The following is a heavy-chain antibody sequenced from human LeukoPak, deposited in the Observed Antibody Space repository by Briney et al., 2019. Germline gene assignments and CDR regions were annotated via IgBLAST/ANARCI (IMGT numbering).Heavy chain of an antibody. J-gene: IGHJ5*02. V-gene: IGHV1-69*06. CDR2: IIPIFGTA. CDR1: GGTFSSYA. CDR3: ARESSGYCSGGSCDWFDP. D-gene: IGHD2-15*01. Sequence: GASVKVSCKASGGTFSSYAISWVRQAPGQGLEWMGGIIPIFGTANYAQKFQGRVTITADKSTSTAYMELSSLRSEDTAVYYCARESSGYCSGGSCDWFDPWGQGTLVTASS.